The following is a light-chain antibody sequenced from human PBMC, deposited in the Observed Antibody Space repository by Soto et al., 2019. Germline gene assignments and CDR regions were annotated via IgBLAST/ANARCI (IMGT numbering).Light chain of an antibody. Sequence: EIVLTQSPGTLSLSPGERATLSCRASQSVSSNYSAWYQQKPRQAPRVLIYGSSNRATGIPDRFSGSWSGTDFTLTISRLEPEDFVVYYCQQYYRSPPVFTFGQGTKLEIK. CDR2: GSS. V-gene: IGKV3-20*01. CDR1: QSVSSNY. J-gene: IGKJ2*01. CDR3: QQYYRSPPVFT.